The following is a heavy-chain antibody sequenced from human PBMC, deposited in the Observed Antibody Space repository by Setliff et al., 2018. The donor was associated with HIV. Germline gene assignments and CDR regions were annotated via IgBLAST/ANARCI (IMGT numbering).Heavy chain of an antibody. CDR2: ISHSGTT. J-gene: IGHJ2*01. V-gene: IGHV4-34*01. CDR1: GGSLSDSY. D-gene: IGHD6-25*01. CDR3: ARHQRLPGLQPPYWYFDL. Sequence: SETLSLTCAVYGGSLSDSYYNWIRQPPGKGLEWIGQISHSGTTSYNSSLKSRVAMSVDMSKNLFSLTLNSLTAADTAVYYCARHQRLPGLQPPYWYFDLWGRGTLVT.